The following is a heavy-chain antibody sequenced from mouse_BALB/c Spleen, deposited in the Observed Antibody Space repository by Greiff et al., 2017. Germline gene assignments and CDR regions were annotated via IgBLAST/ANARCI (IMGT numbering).Heavy chain of an antibody. V-gene: IGHV5-6-5*01. CDR3: ARGYDYDDGLAMDY. CDR2: ISSGGST. J-gene: IGHJ4*01. Sequence: DVMLVESGGGLVKPGGSLKLSCAASGFTFSSYAMSWVRQTPEKRLEWVASISSGGSTYYPDSVKGRFTISRDNARNILYLQMSSLRSEDTAMYYCARGYDYDDGLAMDYWGQGTSVTVSS. D-gene: IGHD2-4*01. CDR1: GFTFSSYA.